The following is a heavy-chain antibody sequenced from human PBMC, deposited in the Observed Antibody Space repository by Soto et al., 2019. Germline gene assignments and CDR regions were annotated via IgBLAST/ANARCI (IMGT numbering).Heavy chain of an antibody. D-gene: IGHD3-10*01. CDR2: IHYSGKT. CDR1: GGSISPYY. J-gene: IGHJ5*02. Sequence: SETLSLTCTVTGGSISPYYWSWIRQPPGRGLEWIGHIHYSGKTNYNPSLKSRVTISVDTSTNQFSLKLSSVSAADTAVYYCTKAQSCEFHNWFEPWGQGTLVTVSS. V-gene: IGHV4-59*01. CDR3: TKAQSCEFHNWFEP.